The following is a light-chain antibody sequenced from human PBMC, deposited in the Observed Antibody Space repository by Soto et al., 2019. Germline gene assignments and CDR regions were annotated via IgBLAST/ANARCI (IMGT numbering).Light chain of an antibody. V-gene: IGKV1-39*01. J-gene: IGKJ1*01. CDR2: GTS. CDR3: QQSHSSSWT. CDR1: QSISNS. Sequence: DIQLTQSPSSPSASVGDRVTITCRASQSISNSLNWYQQKPGKAPNLLIYGTSDLESGVPSRFSGSGSGTEFTLTISSLQRDDFATYYCQQSHSSSWTFGQGTKVEIK.